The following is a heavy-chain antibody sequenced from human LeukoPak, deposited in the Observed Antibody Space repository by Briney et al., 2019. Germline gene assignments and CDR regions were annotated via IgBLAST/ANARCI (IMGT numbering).Heavy chain of an antibody. Sequence: PGGSLRLSCAASGFTFTNYALNWVRQAPGKGLEWVSAISESGDGTYADSVKGRFTISRDNSKNTLYLQMNSLRAEDTAVYYCARGPYGSGKFDYWGQGTLVTVSS. V-gene: IGHV3-23*01. D-gene: IGHD3-10*01. CDR3: ARGPYGSGKFDY. CDR1: GFTFTNYA. J-gene: IGHJ4*02. CDR2: ISESGDGT.